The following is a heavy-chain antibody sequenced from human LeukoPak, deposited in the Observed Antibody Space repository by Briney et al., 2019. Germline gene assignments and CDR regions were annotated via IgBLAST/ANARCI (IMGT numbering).Heavy chain of an antibody. CDR3: ARDRGNTGYYYLDS. V-gene: IGHV4-59*01. D-gene: IGHD1-26*01. CDR1: GGPITEYY. CDR2: IYHTGST. J-gene: IGHJ4*02. Sequence: PSETLSLTCSVAGGPITEYYWSWIRQPPGKGLEWIGYIYHTGSTNYSPSLKSRVTMSVDASRNQFSLKLVSVTAADTAVYYCARDRGNTGYYYLDSWGQGILVTVSS.